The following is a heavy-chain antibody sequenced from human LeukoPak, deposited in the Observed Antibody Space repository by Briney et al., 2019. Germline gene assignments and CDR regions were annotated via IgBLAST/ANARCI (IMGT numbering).Heavy chain of an antibody. V-gene: IGHV3-48*03. D-gene: IGHD5-12*01. J-gene: IGHJ3*02. Sequence: GGSLRLSCATSGFTFSTYEMNWVRQAPGKGLEWVAYIGSRPTTIYYADSVKGRFIISRDNTKNSLYLQMSSLRAEDAAVYYCATSGSYDVSWAFDIWGQGTMVTVSS. CDR1: GFTFSTYE. CDR2: IGSRPTTI. CDR3: ATSGSYDVSWAFDI.